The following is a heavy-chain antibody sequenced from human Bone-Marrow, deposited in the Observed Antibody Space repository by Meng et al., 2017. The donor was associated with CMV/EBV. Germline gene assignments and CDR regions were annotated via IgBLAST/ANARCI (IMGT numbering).Heavy chain of an antibody. CDR3: ARRVGATYYFDY. D-gene: IGHD1-26*01. J-gene: IGHJ4*02. V-gene: IGHV3-21*01. Sequence: CAASGFTFSSYSMNWVRQAPGKGLEWVSSISSSSSYIYYADSVKGRFTISRDNAKNSLYLRMNSLRAEDTAVYYCARRVGATYYFDYWGQGTLVTVSS. CDR2: ISSSSSYI. CDR1: GFTFSSYS.